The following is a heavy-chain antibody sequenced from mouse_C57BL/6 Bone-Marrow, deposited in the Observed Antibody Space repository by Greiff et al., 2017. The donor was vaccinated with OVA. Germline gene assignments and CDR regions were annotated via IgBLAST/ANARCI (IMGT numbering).Heavy chain of an antibody. D-gene: IGHD3-2*02. Sequence: EVQRVESGGGLVKPGGSLKLSCAASGFTFSSYTMSWVRQTPETRLEWVATISGGGGNTYYPDSVQGRFTISRDNAKNTLYLQMSSLRSEDTALYYCARQGLRLRNYYAMDYWGQGTSVTVSS. CDR1: GFTFSSYT. CDR2: ISGGGGNT. J-gene: IGHJ4*01. V-gene: IGHV5-9*01. CDR3: ARQGLRLRNYYAMDY.